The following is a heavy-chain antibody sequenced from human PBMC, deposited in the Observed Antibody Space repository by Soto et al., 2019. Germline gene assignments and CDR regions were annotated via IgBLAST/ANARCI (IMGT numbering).Heavy chain of an antibody. J-gene: IGHJ5*02. CDR3: ARGLAAAGLFGFGP. CDR1: GGSISSDGSY. D-gene: IGHD6-13*01. V-gene: IGHV4-31*03. CDR2: LFYSGST. Sequence: SETLSLTCTVSGGSISSDGSYWSWIRQLPGKGLEWIGCLFYSGSTYYNPSLKSRVTISVDTSNNQFSLNLNSVTAADTAVYYCARGLAAAGLFGFGPWGQGTLVTVSS.